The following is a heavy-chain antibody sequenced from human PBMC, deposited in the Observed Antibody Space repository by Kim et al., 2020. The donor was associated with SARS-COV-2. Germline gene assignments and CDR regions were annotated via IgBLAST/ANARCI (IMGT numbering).Heavy chain of an antibody. CDR1: GFTFSTNW. CDR3: ARDRRYSLDY. J-gene: IGHJ4*02. CDR2: IKEDGTER. Sequence: GGSLRLSCVASGFTFSTNWMSWARQAPGKGLEWVAKIKEDGTERYYGSSVEGRFTISGDNAKNSLYLEMHSLSAEDTAVYYCARDRRYSLDYWGQGTLVTVSS. V-gene: IGHV3-7*01. D-gene: IGHD2-15*01.